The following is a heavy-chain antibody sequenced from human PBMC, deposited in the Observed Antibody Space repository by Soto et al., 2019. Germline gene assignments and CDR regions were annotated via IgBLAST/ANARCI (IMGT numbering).Heavy chain of an antibody. CDR3: ARGRLYDYVWGSYRHNVVRAFEI. J-gene: IGHJ3*02. Sequence: KPSDTLSLICTVYGGSFSGYYWSWIRQPPGKGLEWIGEINHSGSTNYNPSLKSRVTISVDTSKNQFSLKLSSVTAADTAVYYCARGRLYDYVWGSYRHNVVRAFEIWGQGTMVTVSS. CDR1: GGSFSGYY. CDR2: INHSGST. V-gene: IGHV4-34*01. D-gene: IGHD3-16*02.